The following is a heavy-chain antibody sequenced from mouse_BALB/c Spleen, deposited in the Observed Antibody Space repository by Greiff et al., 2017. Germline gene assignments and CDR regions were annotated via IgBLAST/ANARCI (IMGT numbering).Heavy chain of an antibody. Sequence: QVQLKESGPGLVQPSQSLSITCTVSGFSLTSYGVHWVRQSPGKGLEWLGVIWSGGSTDYNAAFISRLSISKDNSKSQVFFKMNSLQANDTAIYYCARTEITTYYYAMDYWGQGTSVTVSS. D-gene: IGHD2-4*01. CDR2: IWSGGST. J-gene: IGHJ4*01. CDR3: ARTEITTYYYAMDY. V-gene: IGHV2-2*02. CDR1: GFSLTSYG.